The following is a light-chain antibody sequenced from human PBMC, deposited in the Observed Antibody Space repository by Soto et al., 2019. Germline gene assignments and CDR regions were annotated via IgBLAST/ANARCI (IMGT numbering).Light chain of an antibody. V-gene: IGKV1-39*01. CDR3: QQSSITPRT. CDR1: QSISTY. Sequence: DIRLTQSPSSLSASVGDRVTISCRASQSISTYLMWYQQKPGKAPNLLIYGASGLQNGVPSRFTGSGSGTEFTLTITGLQPEDFGTYYCQQSSITPRTFGQGTKVEI. CDR2: GAS. J-gene: IGKJ1*01.